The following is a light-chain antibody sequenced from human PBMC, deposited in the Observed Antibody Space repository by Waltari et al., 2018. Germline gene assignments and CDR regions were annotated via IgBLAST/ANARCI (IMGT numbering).Light chain of an antibody. V-gene: IGKV3-20*01. CDR2: GAS. CDR1: QSLTTTS. CDR3: QQYDTMPHT. J-gene: IGKJ2*01. Sequence: ENVLTQSPGTVSLSQGERATLACRASQSLTTTSLAWYQAKPGQAPRLLIYGASSRAAGVPKRFSGSGSGTEFTLIISSVAPEDFAVFYCQQYDTMPHTFGQGTKLEIK.